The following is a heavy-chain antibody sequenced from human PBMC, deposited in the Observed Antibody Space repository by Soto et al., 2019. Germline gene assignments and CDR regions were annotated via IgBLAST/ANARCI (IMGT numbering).Heavy chain of an antibody. D-gene: IGHD3-3*01. Sequence: QLHLVQSGAVVKKPGASVTVSCSASGYPVTAYYMHWVRQAPGRGLEWMGGINPATGAAKYTQTFQGRGTMTRDTATSTIFMELGRLTSEDTAVFYCARGGGVGVAGSAAFDMWGQGTLVTVSS. V-gene: IGHV1-2*02. CDR1: GYPVTAYY. CDR2: INPATGAA. J-gene: IGHJ3*02. CDR3: ARGGGVGVAGSAAFDM.